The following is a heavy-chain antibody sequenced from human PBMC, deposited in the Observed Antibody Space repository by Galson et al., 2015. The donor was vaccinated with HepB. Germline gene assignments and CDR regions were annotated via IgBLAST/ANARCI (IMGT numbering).Heavy chain of an antibody. J-gene: IGHJ6*02. CDR1: GFTLRSSA. CDR2: ISGSGGST. CDR3: AKDLIGGIFGRNGMDV. D-gene: IGHD3-3*01. V-gene: IGHV3-23*01. Sequence: SLRLSCAVSGFTLRSSAMSWVRQAPGKGLEWVSGISGSGGSTYYAESVKGRFSISRDNSKNTLYLQMNSLRAEDTAVYYCAKDLIGGIFGRNGMDVWGQGTTVTVSS.